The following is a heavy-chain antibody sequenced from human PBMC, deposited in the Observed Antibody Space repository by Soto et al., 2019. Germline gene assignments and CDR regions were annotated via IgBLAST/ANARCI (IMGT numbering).Heavy chain of an antibody. Sequence: EVHLVESGGGLVQPGGSLRLSCAASGFTFSSHWMHWVRQAPGKGLMWVLRIDNYGGTIDYADAVEGRFTISRDNVKNTLFLQINNLRAEDMAVYYCARNSWGIDYWGQGVLVTVSS. V-gene: IGHV3-74*01. CDR1: GFTFSSHW. D-gene: IGHD3-16*01. J-gene: IGHJ4*02. CDR2: IDNYGGTI. CDR3: ARNSWGIDY.